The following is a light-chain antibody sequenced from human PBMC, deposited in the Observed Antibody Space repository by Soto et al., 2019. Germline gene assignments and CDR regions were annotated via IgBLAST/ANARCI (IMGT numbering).Light chain of an antibody. Sequence: EIVLTQSPGTLSLSPGEGATLSGRASQSVRSSSLAWYQHKPGPAPRLLIYGASSRATGIPDRFSGSGSGTDFTLTISRLEPEDFAVYYCQQYGSSPPTFGQGTKVEIK. CDR2: GAS. J-gene: IGKJ1*01. CDR1: QSVRSSS. CDR3: QQYGSSPPT. V-gene: IGKV3-20*01.